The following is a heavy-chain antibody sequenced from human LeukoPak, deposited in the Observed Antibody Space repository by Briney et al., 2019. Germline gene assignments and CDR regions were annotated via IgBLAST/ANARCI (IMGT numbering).Heavy chain of an antibody. D-gene: IGHD1-26*01. J-gene: IGHJ4*02. CDR2: IWYDRSNK. V-gene: IGHV3-33*01. Sequence: PGGSLRLSCAASGFTFSSYGMHWVRQAPGKGLEWVAVIWYDRSNKYYADSVKGRFTISRDNSKSTLYLQMNSLRAEDTAVYYCASMGSSRENDYWGQGTPVTVSS. CDR3: ASMGSSRENDY. CDR1: GFTFSSYG.